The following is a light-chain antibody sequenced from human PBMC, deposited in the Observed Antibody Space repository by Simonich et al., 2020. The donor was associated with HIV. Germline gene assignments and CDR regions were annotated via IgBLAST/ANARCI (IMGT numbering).Light chain of an antibody. V-gene: IGLV2-11*01. CDR1: SSDVGGHNY. Sequence: QSALTQPRSVSGSPGQSVTISCTVTSSDVGGHNYVSCYQHHPGKTPKLMIYDVTKRPSGVPDRFSGSKSGNTASLTISGLKAEDEADYYCCSYAGSYTWVFGGGTKLTIL. J-gene: IGLJ3*02. CDR3: CSYAGSYTWV. CDR2: DVT.